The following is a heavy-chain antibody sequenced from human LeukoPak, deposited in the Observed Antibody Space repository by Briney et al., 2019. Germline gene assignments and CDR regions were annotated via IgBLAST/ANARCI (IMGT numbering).Heavy chain of an antibody. Sequence: SETLSLTCSVSGYFISNGFYCGWIRQPPGKGLEWIANIYHSGSTYYNPSLKSRVTISVDMSKNQYSLHLSSVSAADTAVYYCARAKVGYSYGSEVCYFDVWGRGTLVTVSS. J-gene: IGHJ2*01. CDR3: ARAKVGYSYGSEVCYFDV. V-gene: IGHV4-38-2*02. D-gene: IGHD5-18*01. CDR1: GYFISNGFY. CDR2: IYHSGST.